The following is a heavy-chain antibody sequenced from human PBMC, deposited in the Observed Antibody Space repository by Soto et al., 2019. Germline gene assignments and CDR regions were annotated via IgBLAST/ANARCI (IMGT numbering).Heavy chain of an antibody. CDR1: GFTFSSYG. CDR3: AKPGIAVSGGYYFDY. V-gene: IGHV3-30*18. J-gene: IGHJ4*02. CDR2: ISYDGSNK. Sequence: GGSLRLSCAASGFTFSSYGMHWVRQAPGKGLEWVAVISYDGSNKYYADSVKGRFTISRDNSKNTLYLQMNSLRAEDTAVYYCAKPGIAVSGGYYFDYWGQGTLVTVSS. D-gene: IGHD6-19*01.